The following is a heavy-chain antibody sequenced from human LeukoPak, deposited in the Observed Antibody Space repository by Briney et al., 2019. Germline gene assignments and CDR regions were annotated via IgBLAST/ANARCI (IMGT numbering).Heavy chain of an antibody. CDR2: ISDSGST. D-gene: IGHD3-10*01. J-gene: IGHJ4*02. CDR3: ARDFGPSRGFDY. Sequence: SETLSLTCTVSGVSITSYYWSWLRQPPGKGLDWIAFISDSGSTYYNPSLKSRVTISLDTSKKQFSLKLTSVTAADTAVYYCARDFGPSRGFDYWGQGTLVTVSS. V-gene: IGHV4-59*01. CDR1: GVSITSYY.